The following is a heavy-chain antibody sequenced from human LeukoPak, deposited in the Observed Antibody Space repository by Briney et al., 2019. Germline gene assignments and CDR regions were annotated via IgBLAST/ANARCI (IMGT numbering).Heavy chain of an antibody. CDR3: AREGVTTPSFDY. J-gene: IGHJ4*02. D-gene: IGHD4-11*01. CDR2: ISSSSSYT. CDR1: GFTFSDYY. Sequence: GGSLRLSCAASGFTFSDYYMSWIRQAPGKGLEWVSYISSSSSYTNYADSVEGRFTISRDNAKNSLYLQMNSLRAEDTAVYYCAREGVTTPSFDYWGQGTLVTVSS. V-gene: IGHV3-11*06.